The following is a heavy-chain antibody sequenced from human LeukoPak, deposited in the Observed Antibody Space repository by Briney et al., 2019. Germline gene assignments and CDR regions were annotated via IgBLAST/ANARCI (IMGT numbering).Heavy chain of an antibody. CDR1: GFTFSRYW. D-gene: IGHD3-22*01. Sequence: GGSSSLSCAASGFTFSRYWIHWVRQAPGKGLEWVSRINPDGSTTTYADSVKGRFTISRDNAKNTVYLQMNSLRAEDTAVYYCARVLSGSWDWFDPWGQGTLVTVSS. CDR3: ARVLSGSWDWFDP. CDR2: INPDGSTT. V-gene: IGHV3-74*01. J-gene: IGHJ5*02.